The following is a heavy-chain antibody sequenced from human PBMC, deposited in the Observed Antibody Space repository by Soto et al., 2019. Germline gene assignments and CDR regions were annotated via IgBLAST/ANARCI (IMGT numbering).Heavy chain of an antibody. D-gene: IGHD6-25*01. J-gene: IGHJ5*02. CDR1: GFTFSSFG. V-gene: IGHV3-33*08. CDR2: IWYDGSKE. Sequence: QEQLAESGGGVVQPGRSLRVSCTASGFTFSSFGMNWVRQAPGKGLEWVALIWYDGSKEYYADSVKGRFTISRDDSKNTVYLQMDSLRAEDTAVYYCTREGTFGSGSNEAWFDPWGQGTLVTVSS. CDR3: TREGTFGSGSNEAWFDP.